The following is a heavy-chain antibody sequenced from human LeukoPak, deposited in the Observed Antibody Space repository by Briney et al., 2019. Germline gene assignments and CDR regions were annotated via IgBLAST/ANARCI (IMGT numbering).Heavy chain of an antibody. Sequence: GASVKVSCKASGYTFTSYAMHWVRQAPGQRLEWMGWINAGNGNTKYSQEFQGRVTITRDTSASTAYMELSSLRSEDMAVYYCARDSSIVGPSSAPDNWFDPWGQGTLVTVSS. J-gene: IGHJ5*02. CDR3: ARDSSIVGPSSAPDNWFDP. V-gene: IGHV1-3*03. CDR1: GYTFTSYA. CDR2: INAGNGNT. D-gene: IGHD2-21*01.